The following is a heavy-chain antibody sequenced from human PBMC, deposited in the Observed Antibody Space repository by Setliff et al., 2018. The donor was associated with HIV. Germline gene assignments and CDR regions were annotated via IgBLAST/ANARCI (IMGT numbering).Heavy chain of an antibody. CDR1: GDDIDRDF. J-gene: IGHJ4*02. CDR3: ARGEPPACRSGLLY. V-gene: IGHV4-59*01. Sequence: PSETLSLTCSASGDDIDRDFWTWMRQPPGKGLEWIGYVQYVGPANYNPSLQSRPTLSIDTSKNQFSLKLISVTAADTAVYYCARGEPPACRSGLLYWGQGMLVTVSS. CDR2: VQYVGPA. D-gene: IGHD3-22*01.